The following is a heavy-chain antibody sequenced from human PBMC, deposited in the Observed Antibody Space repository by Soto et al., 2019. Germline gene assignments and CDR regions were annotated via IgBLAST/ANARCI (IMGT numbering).Heavy chain of an antibody. CDR1: GYTFTSYG. D-gene: IGHD3-16*01. J-gene: IGHJ6*02. Sequence: ASVKVSCKASGYTFTSYGISWGRQAPGQGLEWMGWISAYNGNTNYAQKLQGRVTMTTDTSTSTAYMELRSLRSDDTAVYYCATSQTLYGYYGMDVWGQGTTVTVSS. CDR2: ISAYNGNT. V-gene: IGHV1-18*01. CDR3: ATSQTLYGYYGMDV.